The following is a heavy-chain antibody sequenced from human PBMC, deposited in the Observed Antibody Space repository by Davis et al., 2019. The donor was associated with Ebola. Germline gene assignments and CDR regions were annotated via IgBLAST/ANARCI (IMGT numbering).Heavy chain of an antibody. CDR3: ARRRQIGGSLDY. D-gene: IGHD3-10*01. CDR1: GGSISSYY. CDR2: IYYSGST. Sequence: SETLSLTCTVSGGSISSYYWGWIRQPPGKGLEWIGSIYYSGSTYYNPSLKSRVTISVDTSKNQFSLKLSSVTAADTAVYYCARRRQIGGSLDYWGQGTLVTVSS. V-gene: IGHV4-39*01. J-gene: IGHJ4*02.